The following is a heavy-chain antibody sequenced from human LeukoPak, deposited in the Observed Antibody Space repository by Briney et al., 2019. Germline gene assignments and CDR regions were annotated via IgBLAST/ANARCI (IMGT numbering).Heavy chain of an antibody. CDR1: GFTFSSYW. CDR2: IKQDGSEK. J-gene: IGHJ4*02. D-gene: IGHD4-11*01. CDR3: ARAHPGDYSAIPFDY. Sequence: GGALRLSCAASGFTFSSYWMSWVRQALGKGLEWVANIKQDGSEKYYVDSVKGRFTISRDNAKNSLYLQMNSLRAEDTAVYYCARAHPGDYSAIPFDYWGQGTLVTVSS. V-gene: IGHV3-7*01.